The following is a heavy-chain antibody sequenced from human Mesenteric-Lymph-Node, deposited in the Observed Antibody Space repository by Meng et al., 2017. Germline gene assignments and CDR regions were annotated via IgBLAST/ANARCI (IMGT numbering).Heavy chain of an antibody. Sequence: QLQLQESGPGLVKPSETLSRTCTVSGGSISSSSYYWAWIRQPPGKGLEWIGSIYYSGSTYYNSSLKSRVTISVDTSKNQFSLKLSSVTAADTAVYYCVRQSDYGDYRGAFDIWGQGTMVTVSS. J-gene: IGHJ3*02. D-gene: IGHD4-17*01. V-gene: IGHV4-39*01. CDR3: VRQSDYGDYRGAFDI. CDR1: GGSISSSSYY. CDR2: IYYSGST.